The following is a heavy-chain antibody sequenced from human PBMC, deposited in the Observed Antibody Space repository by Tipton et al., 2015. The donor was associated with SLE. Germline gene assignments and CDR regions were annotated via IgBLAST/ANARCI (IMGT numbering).Heavy chain of an antibody. CDR2: IYYSGST. CDR3: ASWKPYGDYGDY. Sequence: TLSLTCTVSGGSISSYYWRWIRQPPGKGLEWIGDIYYSGSTNYNPSLKSRVTISVDTSKNQFSLKLSSVTAADTAVYYCASWKPYGDYGDYWGQGTLVTVSS. D-gene: IGHD4-17*01. V-gene: IGHV4-59*08. CDR1: GGSISSYY. J-gene: IGHJ4*02.